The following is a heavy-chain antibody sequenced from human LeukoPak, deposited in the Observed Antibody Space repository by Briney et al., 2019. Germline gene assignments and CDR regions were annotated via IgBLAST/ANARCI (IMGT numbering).Heavy chain of an antibody. V-gene: IGHV3-48*01. CDR1: GFTFSSYS. CDR2: ISSSSSAI. Sequence: PGGSLRLSCAASGFTFSSYSMNWVRQAPGKGLEWVSYISSSSSAIYYADSMKGRFTISRDNAKNSLHLQMNSLRAEDTAVYYCASFDYWGQGTLVTVSS. CDR3: ASFDY. J-gene: IGHJ4*02.